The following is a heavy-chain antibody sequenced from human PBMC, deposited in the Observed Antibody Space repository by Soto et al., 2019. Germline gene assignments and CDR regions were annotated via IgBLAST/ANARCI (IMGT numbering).Heavy chain of an antibody. Sequence: QVQLVESGGGVVQPGRSLRLSCAASGFTFSSYGMHWVRQAPGKGLEWVAVISYDGSNKYYADSVKGRFTISRDNSKNTLYLQMNSLRAEDTAVYYCAKDTESINYSGSGCYSRSGMDVWGQGTTVTVSS. CDR3: AKDTESINYSGSGCYSRSGMDV. J-gene: IGHJ6*02. CDR2: ISYDGSNK. D-gene: IGHD3-10*01. V-gene: IGHV3-30*18. CDR1: GFTFSSYG.